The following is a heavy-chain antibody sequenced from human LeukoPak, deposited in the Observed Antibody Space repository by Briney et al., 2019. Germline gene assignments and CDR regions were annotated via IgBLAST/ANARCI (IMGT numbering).Heavy chain of an antibody. J-gene: IGHJ3*02. CDR3: ARDTLFCSGGYCYHDI. CDR2: ISGDGRST. CDR1: EFTFSSYW. D-gene: IGHD2-15*01. V-gene: IGHV3-74*01. Sequence: GGSLRLSCAASEFTFSSYWMHWVRQAPGKGLVWVSRISGDGRSTSYADSVKGRFTISRDNAKNTMYLQMNSLRAEDTAVYYCARDTLFCSGGYCYHDIWGQGTMVTVSS.